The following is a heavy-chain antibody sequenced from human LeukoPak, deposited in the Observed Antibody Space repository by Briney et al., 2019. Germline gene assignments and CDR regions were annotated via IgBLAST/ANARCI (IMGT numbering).Heavy chain of an antibody. CDR2: IYYSGST. CDR1: GGSISSYY. CDR3: ARSRSSSPLPPPWLYYFDY. J-gene: IGHJ4*02. Sequence: PSETLSLTCTVSGGSISSYYWSWIRQPPGKGLEWIGYIYYSGSTNYNPSLESRVTISVDTSKNQFSLKLSSVTAADTAVYYCARSRSSSPLPPPWLYYFDYWGQGTLVTVSS. D-gene: IGHD6-6*01. V-gene: IGHV4-59*08.